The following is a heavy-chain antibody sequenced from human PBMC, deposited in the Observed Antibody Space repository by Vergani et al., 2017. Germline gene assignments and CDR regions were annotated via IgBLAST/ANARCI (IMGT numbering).Heavy chain of an antibody. CDR2: ISGSGGST. J-gene: IGHJ4*02. CDR1: GFTFSSYA. D-gene: IGHD5-24*01. V-gene: IGHV3-23*01. Sequence: EVQLLESGGGLVQPGGSLRLSCAASGFTFSSYAMSWVRQAPGKGLEWVSAISGSGGSTYYADSVKGRFTISRDNSKNTLYLQMNSLRAEDTAVYYCAKDRRWPQFGVEQYYFDYWGQGTLVTVSS. CDR3: AKDRRWPQFGVEQYYFDY.